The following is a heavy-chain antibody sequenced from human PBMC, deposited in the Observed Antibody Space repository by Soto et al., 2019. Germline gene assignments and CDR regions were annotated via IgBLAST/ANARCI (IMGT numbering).Heavy chain of an antibody. CDR2: ISSSGRKI. V-gene: IGHV3-21*01. CDR1: GFTFSASS. D-gene: IGHD1-1*01. Sequence: EVLLVQSGGGLARPGGSLRLSCGASGFTFSASSMNWVRQAPGKGLEWVSSISSSGRKIYYADSVKGRFTISRDNAKNSLYLHMNGLTPADTAVYYCARXLXXESTTDYFDIWSQGSLVTVSS. CDR3: ARXLXXESTTDYFDI. J-gene: IGHJ4*02.